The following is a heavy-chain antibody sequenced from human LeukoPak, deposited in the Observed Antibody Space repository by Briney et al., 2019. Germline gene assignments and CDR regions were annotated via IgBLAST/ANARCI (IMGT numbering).Heavy chain of an antibody. V-gene: IGHV3-64*01. Sequence: GGSLRLSCAASGFTFSSYTIKWVRQAPGKGLEHVAAIISNGGSTHYTNSVKSRFSISRDKSKNTVYLQMGSLRPDDMAVYYCARVRRNYYYGMDVWGQGTTVTVSS. CDR2: IISNGGST. CDR3: ARVRRNYYYGMDV. CDR1: GFTFSSYT. D-gene: IGHD2/OR15-2a*01. J-gene: IGHJ6*02.